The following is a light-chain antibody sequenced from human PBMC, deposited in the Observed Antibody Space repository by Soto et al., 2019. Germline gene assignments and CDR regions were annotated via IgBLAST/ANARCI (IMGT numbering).Light chain of an antibody. CDR3: AAWEDSLSGVL. J-gene: IGLJ2*01. CDR1: SSNIGSNY. V-gene: IGLV1-47*01. CDR2: RSN. Sequence: QSVLSQPPSASGTPGQRVTVSCSGSSSNIGSNYVYWYQQLPSTAPKLLIYRSNQRPSGVPDRFTGSKSGTSASLVISGLRSEDEADYFCAAWEDSLSGVLFGGGTQLAVL.